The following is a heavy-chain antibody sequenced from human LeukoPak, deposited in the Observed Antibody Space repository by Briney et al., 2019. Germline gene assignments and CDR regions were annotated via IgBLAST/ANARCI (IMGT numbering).Heavy chain of an antibody. V-gene: IGHV3-21*01. CDR3: AKGVVAATYFDY. CDR1: AFTFSSYS. CDR2: ISSSGSYI. J-gene: IGHJ4*02. D-gene: IGHD2-15*01. Sequence: GGSLRLSCVASAFTFSSYSMNWVRQAPGKGLEWVSSISSSGSYIYYADSVKGRFTISRDNAKKSLYLQMNSLRAEDTAVYYCAKGVVAATYFDYWGQGTLVTVSS.